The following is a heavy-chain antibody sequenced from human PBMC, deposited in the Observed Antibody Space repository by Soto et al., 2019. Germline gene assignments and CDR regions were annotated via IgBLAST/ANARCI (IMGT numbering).Heavy chain of an antibody. CDR3: GRGATVTQYDY. CDR2: GSYSGTT. CDR1: GVSVSSGSFY. Sequence: ASETLSLTCTVSGVSVSSGSFYWAWIRQPPGKGLEWIGFGSYSGTTNYKPSLKSRVTISVDTSRSQISLKVSSLTAADTAVYYCGRGATVTQYDYWGQGTLVTVSS. J-gene: IGHJ4*02. D-gene: IGHD4-17*01. V-gene: IGHV4-61*01.